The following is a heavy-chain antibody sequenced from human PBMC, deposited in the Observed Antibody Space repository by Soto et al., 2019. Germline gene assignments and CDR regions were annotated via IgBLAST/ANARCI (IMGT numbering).Heavy chain of an antibody. CDR3: ARGDEGYCSGGSCSSFYYYYYGMDV. D-gene: IGHD2-15*01. V-gene: IGHV1-46*01. CDR1: GYTFTSYY. J-gene: IGHJ6*02. CDR2: INPSGGST. Sequence: ASVKVSCKASGYTFTSYYMHWVRQAPGQGLEWMGIINPSGGSTSYAQKFQGRVTMTRDTSTSTVYMELSSLRSEDTAVYYCARGDEGYCSGGSCSSFYYYYYGMDVGGQGTTVTVAS.